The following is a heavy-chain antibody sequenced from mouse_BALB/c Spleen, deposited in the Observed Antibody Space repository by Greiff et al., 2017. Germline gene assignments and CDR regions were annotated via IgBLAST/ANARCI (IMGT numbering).Heavy chain of an antibody. CDR1: GYTFTSYY. D-gene: IGHD2-14*01. V-gene: IGHV1S81*02. CDR2: INPSNGGT. CDR3: TTYYRPWFAY. J-gene: IGHJ3*01. Sequence: QVQLKQSGAELVKPGASVKLSCKASGYTFTSYYMYWVKQRPGQGLEWIGEINPSNGGTNFNEKFKSKATLTVDKSSSTAYMQLSSLTSEDSAVYYCTTYYRPWFAYWGQGTLVTVSA.